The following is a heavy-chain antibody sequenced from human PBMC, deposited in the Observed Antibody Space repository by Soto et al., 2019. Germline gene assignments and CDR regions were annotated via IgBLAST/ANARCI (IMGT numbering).Heavy chain of an antibody. CDR2: IWYDGSNK. Sequence: QVQLVESGGGVVQPGRSLRLSCAASGFTFSSYGMHWVRQAPGKGLEWVAVIWYDGSNKYYADSVKGRFTISRDNSKNMXYLQMNSLRAEDTAVYYCARDTARDKVRIYYGMDVWGQGTTVTVSS. D-gene: IGHD3-10*01. CDR1: GFTFSSYG. V-gene: IGHV3-33*01. CDR3: ARDTARDKVRIYYGMDV. J-gene: IGHJ6*02.